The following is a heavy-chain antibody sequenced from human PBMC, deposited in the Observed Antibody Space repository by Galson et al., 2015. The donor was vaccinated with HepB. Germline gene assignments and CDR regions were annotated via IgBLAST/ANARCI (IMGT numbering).Heavy chain of an antibody. CDR2: IRSKANSYAT. V-gene: IGHV3-73*01. Sequence: SLRLSCAASGFTFSGSAMHWVRQASGKGLEWVGRIRSKANSYATAYAASVKGRFTIARDDSKNTAYLQMNSLNTEDTAVYYCTRPGYGSGSYSFDYWVQGTLGTVSA. CDR1: GFTFSGSA. J-gene: IGHJ4*02. CDR3: TRPGYGSGSYSFDY. D-gene: IGHD3-10*01.